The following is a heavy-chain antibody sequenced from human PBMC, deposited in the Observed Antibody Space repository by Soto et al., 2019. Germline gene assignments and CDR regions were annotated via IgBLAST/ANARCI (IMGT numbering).Heavy chain of an antibody. J-gene: IGHJ6*02. Sequence: QVQLVESGGGVVQPGRSLRLSCAASGFTFSSYAMHWVRQAPGKGLEWVAVISYDGSNKYYADSVKGRFTISRDNSKNTLYLQMNSLRAEDTAVYYCGKASTYPLDGVDVWGQGTTVTVSS. CDR2: ISYDGSNK. D-gene: IGHD3-16*01. V-gene: IGHV3-30-3*01. CDR1: GFTFSSYA. CDR3: GKASTYPLDGVDV.